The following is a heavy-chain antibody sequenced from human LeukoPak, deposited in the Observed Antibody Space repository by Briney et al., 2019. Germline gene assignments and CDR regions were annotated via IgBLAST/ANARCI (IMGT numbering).Heavy chain of an antibody. Sequence: SETLSLICSVCGVSINSHYWSWLRQPPGKRREWIGYIFNTGNTNYNPSLASRVTMSVDTSRAQFFLRLSPVTAADTAIYYCASRPADTTWYGVFDYWSQGTLVTVSS. J-gene: IGHJ4*02. CDR3: ASRPADTTWYGVFDY. CDR1: GVSINSHY. V-gene: IGHV4-59*11. CDR2: IFNTGNT. D-gene: IGHD3-10*01.